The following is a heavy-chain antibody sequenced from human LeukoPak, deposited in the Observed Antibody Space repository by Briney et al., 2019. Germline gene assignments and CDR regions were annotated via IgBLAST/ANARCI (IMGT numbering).Heavy chain of an antibody. CDR2: IRSKANSYAT. CDR3: TRKEDYYASGNAFDI. Sequence: GGSLRLSCATSGFTFSGSAMHWVRQASGKGLEWVGRIRSKANSYATAYAASVKGRFTISRDDSKNTAYLQMNSLKTEDTAVYYCTRKEDYYASGNAFDIWGQGAMVTVSS. V-gene: IGHV3-73*01. J-gene: IGHJ3*02. CDR1: GFTFSGSA. D-gene: IGHD3-10*01.